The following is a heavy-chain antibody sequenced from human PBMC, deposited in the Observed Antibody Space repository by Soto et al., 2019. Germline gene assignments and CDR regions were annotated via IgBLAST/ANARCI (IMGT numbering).Heavy chain of an antibody. CDR2: ITPDSGVT. CDR3: ASGDHYDFWSGYSIPINQFLYGMDV. CDR1: GYTFTGYC. V-gene: IGHV1-2*02. D-gene: IGHD3-3*01. J-gene: IGHJ6*02. Sequence: ASANLSRKAFGYTFTGYCMHCVRQEPGHEREWMRWITPDSGVTNYAQKFPGRVTMTRDTSMSTAYMELRSLRSDDTAVYYCASGDHYDFWSGYSIPINQFLYGMDVWGQGTTVTSP.